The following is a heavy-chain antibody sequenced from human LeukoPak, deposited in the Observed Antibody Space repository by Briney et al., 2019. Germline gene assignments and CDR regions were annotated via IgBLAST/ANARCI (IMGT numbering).Heavy chain of an antibody. CDR1: GGSISSGSYY. CDR3: ARDSPEGWFGESYGMDV. CDR2: IYTSGST. V-gene: IGHV4-61*02. J-gene: IGHJ6*04. Sequence: PSETLSLTCTVSGGSISSGSYYWSWIRQPAGKGLEWIVRIYTSGSTNYNPSLKSRVTISVDTSKNQFSLKLSSVTAADTAVYYCARDSPEGWFGESYGMDVWGKGTTVTVSS. D-gene: IGHD3-10*01.